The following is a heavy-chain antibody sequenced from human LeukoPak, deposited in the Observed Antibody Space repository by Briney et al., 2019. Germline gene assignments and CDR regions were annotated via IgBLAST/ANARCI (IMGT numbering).Heavy chain of an antibody. D-gene: IGHD3-22*01. J-gene: IGHJ4*02. CDR2: IWYDGTNE. V-gene: IGHV3-33*01. CDR1: GLSLSSHG. CDR3: ARARNNYDVSGYSALDY. Sequence: PGTSLRLSCAASGLSLSSHGMHWVRQAPGKGLEWVAVIWYDGTNENYTDSLRGRFTISRDNSKNTLYLQMNRLRAEDTAVYYCARARNNYDVSGYSALDYWGQGTLVTVSS.